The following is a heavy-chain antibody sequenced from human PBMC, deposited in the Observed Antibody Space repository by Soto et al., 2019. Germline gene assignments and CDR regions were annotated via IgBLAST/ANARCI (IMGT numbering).Heavy chain of an antibody. J-gene: IGHJ6*02. V-gene: IGHV3-33*01. CDR2: IWYDGSNK. Sequence: GGSLRLSCAASGFTFSSYGMHWVRQAPGKGLEWVAVIWYDGSNKYYADSVKGRFTISRDNSKNTLYLQMSSLRAEDTAVYYCARDGLNDYDSSGYYSNYYYYGMDVWGQGTTVTVSS. CDR3: ARDGLNDYDSSGYYSNYYYYGMDV. D-gene: IGHD3-22*01. CDR1: GFTFSSYG.